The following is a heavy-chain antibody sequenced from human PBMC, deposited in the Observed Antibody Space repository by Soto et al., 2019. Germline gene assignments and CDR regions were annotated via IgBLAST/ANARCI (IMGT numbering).Heavy chain of an antibody. CDR2: INHSGST. Sequence: SETLSLTCAVYGGSFSGYYWSWIRQPPGKGLEWIGEINHSGSTNYNPSLKSRVTISVDTSKNQFSLKLSSVTAADTAVYYCARGDKNFEDTAMVMEGAPHSPKFDYWGQGTLVTVSS. CDR1: GGSFSGYY. V-gene: IGHV4-34*01. D-gene: IGHD5-18*01. CDR3: ARGDKNFEDTAMVMEGAPHSPKFDY. J-gene: IGHJ4*02.